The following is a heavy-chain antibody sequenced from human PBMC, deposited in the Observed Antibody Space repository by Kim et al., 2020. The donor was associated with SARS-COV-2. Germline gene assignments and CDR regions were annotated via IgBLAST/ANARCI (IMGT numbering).Heavy chain of an antibody. CDR2: T. Sequence: TTYHPSLQRRVTMSVDTSKNQFSLNLTSVTAADTAVYYCARTLGELSAFDVWGQGTLVTVSS. V-gene: IGHV4-4*07. D-gene: IGHD3-16*01. CDR3: ARTLGELSAFDV. J-gene: IGHJ3*01.